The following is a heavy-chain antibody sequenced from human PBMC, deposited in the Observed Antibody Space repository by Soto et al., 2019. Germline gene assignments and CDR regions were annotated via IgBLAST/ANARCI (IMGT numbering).Heavy chain of an antibody. V-gene: IGHV1-8*01. Sequence: GASVKVSCKASGYTFTSYDINWARQATGQGLEWMGWMNPNSGNTGYAQKFQGRVTMTRNTSINTAYMELSSLRSEDTAVYYCARVVVALRGYYYGMDVWGQGTTVTVS. D-gene: IGHD2-2*01. CDR2: MNPNSGNT. J-gene: IGHJ6*02. CDR3: ARVVVALRGYYYGMDV. CDR1: GYTFTSYD.